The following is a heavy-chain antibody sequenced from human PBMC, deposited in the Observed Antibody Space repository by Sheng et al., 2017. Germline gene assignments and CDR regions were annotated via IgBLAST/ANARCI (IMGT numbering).Heavy chain of an antibody. CDR1: GFTFSTYA. J-gene: IGHJ4*02. V-gene: IGHV3-23*04. CDR3: AKKVQPYCSTTSCSGFDY. CDR2: ISASGDIT. D-gene: IGHD2-2*01. Sequence: EVQLVESGGGLVQPGGSLRLSCAVSGFTFSTYAMSWVRQAPGKGLEWVSGISASGDITYYTDSVKGRFTISRDDSKNTLYLQMNSLRAEDTAVYYCAKKVQPYCSTTSCSGFDYWGQGMLVTVSS.